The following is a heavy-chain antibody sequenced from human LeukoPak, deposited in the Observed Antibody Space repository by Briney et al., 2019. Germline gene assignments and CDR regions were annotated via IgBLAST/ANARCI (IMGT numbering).Heavy chain of an antibody. CDR2: FDPGNGEI. J-gene: IGHJ4*02. CDR3: AAGGLYDLLPY. Sequence: ASVKVSCKVSGHTLSALTMHWVRQAPGKGLEWMGGFDPGNGEIIYAQKFQGRVTMTEDASTDTAYMELSSLKSEDTAVYYCAAGGLYDLLPYWGQGTLVTVSS. V-gene: IGHV1-24*01. CDR1: GHTLSALT. D-gene: IGHD3-3*01.